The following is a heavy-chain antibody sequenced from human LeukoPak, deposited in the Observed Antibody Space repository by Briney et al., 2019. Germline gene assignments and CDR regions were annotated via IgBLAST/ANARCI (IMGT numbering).Heavy chain of an antibody. J-gene: IGHJ4*02. D-gene: IGHD4-23*01. Sequence: GGSLRLSCAASGFTFSDYYMSWIRQAPGKGLEWVSYISSSGSDVDYADSAEGRFTISRDNAKKSLYLQMNSLRAEDTAVYYCARGRWPALGLWGQGTLVTVSS. CDR1: GFTFSDYY. CDR3: ARGRWPALGL. V-gene: IGHV3-11*04. CDR2: ISSSGSDV.